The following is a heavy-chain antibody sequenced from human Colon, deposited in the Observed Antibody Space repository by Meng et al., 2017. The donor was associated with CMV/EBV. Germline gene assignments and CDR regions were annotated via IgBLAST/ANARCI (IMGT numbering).Heavy chain of an antibody. CDR2: IIPLFGVE. D-gene: IGHD2-2*01. J-gene: IGHJ6*02. CDR1: GGTFSSYA. V-gene: IGHV1-69*10. Sequence: SVKVSCKASGGTFSSYAISWVRQAPGQGLEWMGGIIPLFGVEKFGPRVQDRVTMTTDTSTSTAYMELRSLRSDDTAVYYCARVVVVPADYYTMDVWGQGTTVTVSS. CDR3: ARVVVVPADYYTMDV.